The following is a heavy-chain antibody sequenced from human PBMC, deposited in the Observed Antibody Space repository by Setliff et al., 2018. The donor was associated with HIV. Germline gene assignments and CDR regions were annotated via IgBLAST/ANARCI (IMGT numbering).Heavy chain of an antibody. V-gene: IGHV1-69*13. D-gene: IGHD3-22*01. CDR2: IIPFFGTA. Sequence: GASVKVSCKASGDTFKMDTISWVRQAPGQGLEWMGGIIPFFGTANYAQKFQGRVTITADGSSSTAYMDLSGLRSEDTAVYFCARRGFYDSSGQVWACDIWGQGTMVTVSS. CDR1: GDTFKMDT. J-gene: IGHJ3*02. CDR3: ARRGFYDSSGQVWACDI.